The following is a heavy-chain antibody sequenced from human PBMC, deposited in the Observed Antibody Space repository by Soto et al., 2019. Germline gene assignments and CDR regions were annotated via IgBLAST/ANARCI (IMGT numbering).Heavy chain of an antibody. D-gene: IGHD3-10*01. V-gene: IGHV4-4*02. CDR2: IYHSGST. CDR3: ASVENYYGSGSYYNGWFDP. CDR1: SGSISSSNW. Sequence: SETLSLTCAVSSGSISSSNWWSWVRQPPGKGLEWIGEIYHSGSTNYNPSLKSRVTISVDKSKNQFSLKLSSVTAADTAVYYCASVENYYGSGSYYNGWFDPWGQGTLVTVSS. J-gene: IGHJ5*02.